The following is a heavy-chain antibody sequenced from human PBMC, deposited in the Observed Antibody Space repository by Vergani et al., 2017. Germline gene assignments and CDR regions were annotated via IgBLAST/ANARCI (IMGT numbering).Heavy chain of an antibody. J-gene: IGHJ4*02. D-gene: IGHD6-25*01. V-gene: IGHV3-30*18. Sequence: QVQLVESGGGVVQPGRSLRLSCAASGFTFSSYGMHWVRQAPGKGLEWVAVISYDGSNKYYADSVKGRFTISRDNSENTLYLQMNSLRAEDTAVYYCAKGYSSASSPLGVWGQGPLVTVSS. CDR2: ISYDGSNK. CDR3: AKGYSSASSPLGV. CDR1: GFTFSSYG.